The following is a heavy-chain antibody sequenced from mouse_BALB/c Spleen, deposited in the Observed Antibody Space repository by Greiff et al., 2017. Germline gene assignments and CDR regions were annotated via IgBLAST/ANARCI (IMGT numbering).Heavy chain of an antibody. J-gene: IGHJ2*01. CDR1: GYTFTSYW. Sequence: QVQLQQSGAELARPGASVKLSCTASGYTFTSYWMQWVKQRPGQGLEWIGAIYPGDGDTRYTQKFKGKATLTADKSSSTAYMQLSSLASEDSAVYYCARSDYYGPDYWGQGTTLTVSA. CDR3: ARSDYYGPDY. CDR2: IYPGDGDT. V-gene: IGHV1-87*01. D-gene: IGHD1-1*01.